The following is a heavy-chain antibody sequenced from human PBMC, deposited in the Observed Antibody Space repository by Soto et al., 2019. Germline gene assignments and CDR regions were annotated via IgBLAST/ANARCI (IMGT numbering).Heavy chain of an antibody. D-gene: IGHD1-26*01. V-gene: IGHV1-18*01. J-gene: IGHJ6*02. CDR1: GYTFPDFG. CDR2: IDTSIGHT. Sequence: RASVKVSCKTSGYTFPDFGITWVRQAPGQGLEWMGWIDTSIGHTNFAQKFDDRVTMTTDTSTNTAYMDLRRLRSDDTAVYYCARGTRSGSYYYYGLDVWGQGTTVTVSS. CDR3: ARGTRSGSYYYYGLDV.